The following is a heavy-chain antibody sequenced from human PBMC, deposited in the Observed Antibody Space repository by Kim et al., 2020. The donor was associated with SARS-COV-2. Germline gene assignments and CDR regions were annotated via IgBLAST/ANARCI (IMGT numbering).Heavy chain of an antibody. V-gene: IGHV3-23*01. J-gene: IGHJ1*01. CDR2: ITGKALNT. D-gene: IGHD7-27*01. Sequence: GGSLRLSCTASGFTFNNYAMTWLRQAPGKGPEYLSLITGKALNTYYADSVKGRFTISRDNSKNTVYLQLSSLRVDDTAVYYCAKANGDDWGSEFFQHWGQGTLITVSS. CDR3: AKANGDDWGSEFFQH. CDR1: GFTFNNYA.